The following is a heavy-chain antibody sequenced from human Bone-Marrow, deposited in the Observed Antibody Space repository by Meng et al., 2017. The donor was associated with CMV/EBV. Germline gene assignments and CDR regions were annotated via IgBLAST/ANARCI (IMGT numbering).Heavy chain of an antibody. J-gene: IGHJ4*02. CDR3: ARAVNNDFWSDYYRSDRIDY. Sequence: SETLSLTCAVYGASFSGYYSSWIRQPPGKGLEWIGEINHSGTTNYNPSLKGRVIISIDMSKKQFSLKMSSVTAADTAVYYCARAVNNDFWSDYYRSDRIDYWGQGALVTVSS. D-gene: IGHD3-3*01. CDR1: GASFSGYY. CDR2: INHSGTT. V-gene: IGHV4-34*01.